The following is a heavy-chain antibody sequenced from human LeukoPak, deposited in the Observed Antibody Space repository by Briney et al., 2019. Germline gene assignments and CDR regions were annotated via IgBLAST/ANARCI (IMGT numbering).Heavy chain of an antibody. CDR2: IYYSGST. D-gene: IGHD1-1*01. V-gene: IGHV4-59*01. Sequence: SETLSLTCTVSGGSISTYYWSWIRQPPGKGLEWIGYIYYSGSTNYNPSLESRVTISVDTSKYQFSLKVNSVTAADTAVYYCARGNWYFDYWGQGTLVTVSS. J-gene: IGHJ4*02. CDR1: GGSISTYY. CDR3: ARGNWYFDY.